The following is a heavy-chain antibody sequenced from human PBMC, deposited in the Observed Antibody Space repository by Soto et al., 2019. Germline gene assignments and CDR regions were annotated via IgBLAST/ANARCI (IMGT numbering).Heavy chain of an antibody. Sequence: EMQLLESGGGLVKPGGSLRLSCAASGFNFRSYGLSWVRQAPGKGLEWVSDISGSGSVTNYADSVKGRFTISRDNSNNTLTLQMDSLRAEDTAVYYCARGGVAAARGYFDHWGQGTRVTVSS. D-gene: IGHD6-13*01. CDR3: ARGGVAAARGYFDH. J-gene: IGHJ4*02. V-gene: IGHV3-23*01. CDR1: GFNFRSYG. CDR2: ISGSGSVT.